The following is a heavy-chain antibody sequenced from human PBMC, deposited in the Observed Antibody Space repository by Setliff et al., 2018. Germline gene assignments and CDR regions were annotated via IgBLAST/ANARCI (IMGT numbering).Heavy chain of an antibody. V-gene: IGHV1-2*02. CDR3: ARVGVPSGYWYYLDY. CDR1: GYTFTGYS. D-gene: IGHD3-22*01. J-gene: IGHJ4*02. CDR2: ITLNSGGT. Sequence: ASVKVSCKASGYTFTGYSIHWVRQAPGQGLEWMGWITLNSGGTNYAQKFKGRVTMTRDTSITTVHMELRRLTSDDTAIYYCARVGVPSGYWYYLDYWGQGTQVTVSS.